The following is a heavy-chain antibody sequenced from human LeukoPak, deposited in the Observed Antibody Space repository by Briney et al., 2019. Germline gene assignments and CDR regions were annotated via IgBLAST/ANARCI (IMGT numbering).Heavy chain of an antibody. V-gene: IGHV1-46*01. CDR1: GYTFTSYY. Sequence: ASVKVSCKASGYTFTSYYMHWVRQAPGQGLEWMGIINPSGGSTSYAQKFQGRVTMTRDTSTSTVYMELSSLRSEDTAVYYCARGATIFGVVIIRGEDYFDYWGQGTLVTVSS. CDR3: ARGATIFGVVIIRGEDYFDY. J-gene: IGHJ4*02. CDR2: INPSGGST. D-gene: IGHD3-3*01.